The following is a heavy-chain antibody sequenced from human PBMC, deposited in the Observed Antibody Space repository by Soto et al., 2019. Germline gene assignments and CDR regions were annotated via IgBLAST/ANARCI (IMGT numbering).Heavy chain of an antibody. CDR3: TRVGDTAMAYYYYGMDV. J-gene: IGHJ6*02. CDR1: GFTFGDYA. D-gene: IGHD5-18*01. Sequence: GGSLRLSCTASGFTFGDYAMSWVRQAPGKGLEWVGFIRSKAYGGTTEYAASVKGRFTTSRDDSKSIAYLQMNSLKTEDTAVYYCTRVGDTAMAYYYYGMDVWGQGTTVTVSS. CDR2: IRSKAYGGTT. V-gene: IGHV3-49*04.